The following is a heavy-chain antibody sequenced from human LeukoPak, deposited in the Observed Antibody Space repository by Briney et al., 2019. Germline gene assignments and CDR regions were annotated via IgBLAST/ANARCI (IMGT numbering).Heavy chain of an antibody. CDR3: AKEVLPRDYYDSSGPVDY. J-gene: IGHJ4*02. CDR2: ISYDGSNK. D-gene: IGHD3-22*01. V-gene: IGHV3-30*18. Sequence: GRSLRPSCAASGFTFNNFGIHWVRQAPGKGLEWVAVISYDGSNKYYVDSVKGRFIISRDNSKNRVYLQMNSLRAEDTAGYYCAKEVLPRDYYDSSGPVDYWGQGTLVTVSS. CDR1: GFTFNNFG.